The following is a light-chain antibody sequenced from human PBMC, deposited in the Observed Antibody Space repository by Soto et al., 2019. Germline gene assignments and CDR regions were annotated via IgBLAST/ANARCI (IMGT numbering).Light chain of an antibody. CDR2: AAS. V-gene: IGKV1-9*01. J-gene: IGKJ1*01. CDR3: QQLNSYPPWT. CDR1: QGIRSY. Sequence: DIQLTQSPSFLSASVGDRVTIPCRASQGIRSYLAWYQQKPGKAPKLLIYAASTLQSGVPSRFSGSGSGTEFTLTISSLQPEDFATYYCQQLNSYPPWTFGQGTKVEIK.